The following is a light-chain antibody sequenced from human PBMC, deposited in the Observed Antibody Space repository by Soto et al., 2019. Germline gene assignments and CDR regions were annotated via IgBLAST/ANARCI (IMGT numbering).Light chain of an antibody. Sequence: QSALTQPASVSGSPGQSITISCTGTSSDVGGYNYVSWYQQHPGKAPKLMIYEVSNRPSGVSNRFSGSKSGNTASLTISGLHADDEADYYCSSYTSSSTPVVFGAGTKVTVL. J-gene: IGLJ2*01. V-gene: IGLV2-14*01. CDR3: SSYTSSSTPVV. CDR2: EVS. CDR1: SSDVGGYNY.